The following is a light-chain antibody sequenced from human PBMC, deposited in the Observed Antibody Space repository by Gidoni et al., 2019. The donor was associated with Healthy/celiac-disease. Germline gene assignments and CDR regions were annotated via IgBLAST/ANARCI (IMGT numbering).Light chain of an antibody. Sequence: SYALTQPPSVSVSPGQTARITCSGDKLGDKYVCWYQQKPGQAPVLVIYEDTKRPSGIPERFSGSNSGNTATLTISGTQALDEADYYCQAWDSSTFYVFGTGTKITVL. CDR2: EDT. CDR3: QAWDSSTFYV. CDR1: KLGDKY. V-gene: IGLV3-1*01. J-gene: IGLJ1*01.